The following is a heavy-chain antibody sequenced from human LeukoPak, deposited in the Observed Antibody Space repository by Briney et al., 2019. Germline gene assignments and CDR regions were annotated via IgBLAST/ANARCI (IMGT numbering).Heavy chain of an antibody. Sequence: GGSLRLSCAASGFTFSDWTMSWVRQAPGKGPEWVSVMSGSDEISYYADSVKGRFTISRDNSRNIMFLQMNNLRAEDTAVYYCAKEREWGIQLSYYYMDVWGKGTTVTVSS. D-gene: IGHD5-18*01. J-gene: IGHJ6*03. CDR2: MSGSDEIS. CDR3: AKEREWGIQLSYYYMDV. V-gene: IGHV3-23*01. CDR1: GFTFSDWT.